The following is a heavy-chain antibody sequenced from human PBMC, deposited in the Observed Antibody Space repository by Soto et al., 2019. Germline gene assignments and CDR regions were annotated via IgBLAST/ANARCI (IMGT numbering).Heavy chain of an antibody. Sequence: GGSLRLSCAASGFTFDDYAMRWVRQAPGKGLEWVSGISWNSGSIGYADSVEGRFTISRDDSKNSLYLQMNSLKIEDTAVYYCARGKAPPLSAAFDIWGQGTVVTVSS. J-gene: IGHJ3*02. CDR2: ISWNSGSI. CDR3: ARGKAPPLSAAFDI. CDR1: GFTFDDYA. V-gene: IGHV3-9*01.